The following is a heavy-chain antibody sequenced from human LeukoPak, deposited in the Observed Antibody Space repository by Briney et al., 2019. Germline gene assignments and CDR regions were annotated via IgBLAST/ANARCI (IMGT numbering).Heavy chain of an antibody. CDR3: ARDGGGSYYGWFDP. J-gene: IGHJ5*02. CDR2: ISYDGSNK. CDR1: GFTFSDHH. V-gene: IGHV3-30*03. D-gene: IGHD1-26*01. Sequence: PGGSLRLSCAASGFTFSDHHMDWVRQAPGKGLEWVAVISYDGSNKYYADSVKGRFTISRDNSKNTLYLQMSSLRAEDTAIYYCARDGGGSYYGWFDPWGQGTLVTVSS.